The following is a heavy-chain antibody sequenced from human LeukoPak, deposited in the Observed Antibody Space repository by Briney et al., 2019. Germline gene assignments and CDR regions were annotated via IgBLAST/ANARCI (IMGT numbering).Heavy chain of an antibody. D-gene: IGHD6-13*01. J-gene: IGHJ4*02. CDR2: IHYSGST. V-gene: IGHV4-59*07. CDR3: ARGSNTFDS. CDR1: GGSISSYY. Sequence: SDTLSLTCTVSGGSISSYYWSWTRQPPGKGLEWIGYIHYSGSTNYNPALKSRVPISVDTSKTQLSLKLSSVTAADTAMYYCARGSNTFDSWGQGALVTVSS.